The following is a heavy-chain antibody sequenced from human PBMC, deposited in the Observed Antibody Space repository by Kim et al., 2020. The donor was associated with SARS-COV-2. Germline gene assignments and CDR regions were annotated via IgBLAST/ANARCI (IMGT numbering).Heavy chain of an antibody. CDR1: GFTFSSYG. V-gene: IGHV3-30*18. J-gene: IGHJ6*02. Sequence: GGSLRLSCAASGFTFSSYGMHWVRQAPGKGLEWVAVISYDGSNKYYADSVKGRFTISRDNSKNTLYLQMNSLRAEDTAVYYCAKNTRFLELRDGMDVWGQGTTVTVSS. CDR3: AKNTRFLELRDGMDV. D-gene: IGHD3-3*01. CDR2: ISYDGSNK.